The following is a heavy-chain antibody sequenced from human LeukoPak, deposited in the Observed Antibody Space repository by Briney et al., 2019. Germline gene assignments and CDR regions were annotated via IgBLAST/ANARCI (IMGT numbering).Heavy chain of an antibody. D-gene: IGHD3-9*01. V-gene: IGHV4-34*01. Sequence: SETLSLTCTVYGGSFSGYYWNWIRQPPGKVLEWIGEINHSGSTNYNPSLKSRVTISVDTSKNDFSLKLSSVTAADTAVYYCARGREYDILTGYYNERYFDYWGQGTLVTVSS. CDR3: ARGREYDILTGYYNERYFDY. CDR1: GGSFSGYY. J-gene: IGHJ4*02. CDR2: INHSGST.